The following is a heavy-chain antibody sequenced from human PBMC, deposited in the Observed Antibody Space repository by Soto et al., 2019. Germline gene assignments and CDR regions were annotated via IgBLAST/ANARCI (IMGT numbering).Heavy chain of an antibody. J-gene: IGHJ4*02. CDR1: GGTFSSYT. V-gene: IGHV1-69*08. CDR3: ARDRVTGSGADY. CDR2: IIPILGIA. Sequence: QVQLVQSGAEVKKPGSSVKVSCKASGGTFSSYTISWVRQAPGQGLEWMGRIIPILGIANYAQKVQGRVTLTADKSTSTAYMELSSLRSEDTAVYYCARDRVTGSGADYWGQGTLVTVSS. D-gene: IGHD1-20*01.